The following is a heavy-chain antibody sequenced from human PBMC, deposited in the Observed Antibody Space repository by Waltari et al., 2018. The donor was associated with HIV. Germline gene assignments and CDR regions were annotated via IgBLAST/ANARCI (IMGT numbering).Heavy chain of an antibody. D-gene: IGHD3-22*01. CDR1: GFTFSSYG. V-gene: IGHV3-30*02. J-gene: IGHJ4*02. CDR2: IRYDGSNK. Sequence: QVQLVESGGGVVQPGGSLRLSCAASGFTFSSYGMHWVRQAPGKGLEWVAFIRYDGSNKYYADSVKGRFTISRDNSKNTLDLQMNSLRAEDTAVYYCAKDFYDYYDSSGPGYWGQGTLVTVSS. CDR3: AKDFYDYYDSSGPGY.